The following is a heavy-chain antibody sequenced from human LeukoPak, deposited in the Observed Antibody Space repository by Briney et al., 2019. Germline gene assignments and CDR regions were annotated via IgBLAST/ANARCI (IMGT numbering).Heavy chain of an antibody. Sequence: GGSLRLSCAASGFTFSSYAMSWVRQAPGKGLEWVSSISSSSSYIYYADSVKGRFTISRDNAKNSLYLQMNSLRAEDTAVYYCASTYDSSGYYPFDYWGQGTLVTVSS. D-gene: IGHD3-22*01. CDR1: GFTFSSYA. CDR2: ISSSSSYI. CDR3: ASTYDSSGYYPFDY. J-gene: IGHJ4*02. V-gene: IGHV3-21*01.